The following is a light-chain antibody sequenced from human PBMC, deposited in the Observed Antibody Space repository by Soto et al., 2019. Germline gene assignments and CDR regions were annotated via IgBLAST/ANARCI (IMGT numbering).Light chain of an antibody. CDR1: QSFRGL. J-gene: IGKJ1*01. CDR2: DAY. Sequence: VGTQSPFTLRLPRLEIDTLSCMASQSFRGLLAWYQQKPGQAPRLLIYDAYNRATGIPPRFSGSGSGTDFTLTISSLEPEDSVVYYCQQRNMWPITFGQGTKVDI. V-gene: IGKV3-11*01. CDR3: QQRNMWPIT.